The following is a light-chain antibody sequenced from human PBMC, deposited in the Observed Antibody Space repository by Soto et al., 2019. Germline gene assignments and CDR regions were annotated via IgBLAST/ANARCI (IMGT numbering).Light chain of an antibody. CDR2: GAS. CDR1: QSVSTY. V-gene: IGKV3-11*01. CDR3: QQRSNWTPIT. Sequence: EVVLTQAPATLSLSPGERATLSCRASQSVSTYLAWYQQKPGQAPRLLIYGASNRATGIPDRFSGSGYGTDFTLTISAIEPEDFAVYYCQQRSNWTPITFGQGTRLESK. J-gene: IGKJ5*01.